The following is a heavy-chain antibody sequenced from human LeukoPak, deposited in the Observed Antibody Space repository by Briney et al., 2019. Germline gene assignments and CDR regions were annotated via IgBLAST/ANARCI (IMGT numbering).Heavy chain of an antibody. CDR3: ARDSSTPWESLLGHAFDI. CDR2: TFYSGST. CDR1: GGSISSGDYY. D-gene: IGHD2-15*01. Sequence: SETLSLTCTVSGGSISSGDYYWSWIRQHPEKGLEWIGYTFYSGSTYYNPSLKSRVTISVDTSKNQFSLKLSSVTAADTAVYYCARDSSTPWESLLGHAFDIWGQGTMVTVSS. V-gene: IGHV4-31*03. J-gene: IGHJ3*02.